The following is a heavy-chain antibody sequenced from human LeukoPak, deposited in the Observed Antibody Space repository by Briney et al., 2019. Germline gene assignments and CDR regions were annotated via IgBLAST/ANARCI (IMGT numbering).Heavy chain of an antibody. CDR1: GLTFSDHY. V-gene: IGHV3-11*04. J-gene: IGHJ6*03. CDR2: ICSGGDSI. CDR3: ASGSYGSGFYYFYYMDV. D-gene: IGHD3-10*01. Sequence: GGSLRLSCAASGLTFSDHYMSWLRQAPGKGLEWLSYICSGGDSIYYADSVKGRFTISRENAKNSVSLQMNSLRAEDTAVYYCASGSYGSGFYYFYYMDVWGKGTTVTVSS.